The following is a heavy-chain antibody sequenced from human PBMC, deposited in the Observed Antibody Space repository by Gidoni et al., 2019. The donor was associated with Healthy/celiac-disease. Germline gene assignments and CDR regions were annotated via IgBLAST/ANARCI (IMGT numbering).Heavy chain of an antibody. Sequence: QVQLQESGPGLVKPSQTLSLTCTVSGGSIRSGGYSWSWSRQHPGKGLEWIGYIYYSGSTYYNPSLKSLVTISVDTSKNQFSLKLSSVTAADTAVYYCARATRSPIGSGANWFDPWGQGTLVTVSS. D-gene: IGHD3-10*01. V-gene: IGHV4-31*01. CDR1: GGSIRSGGYS. CDR2: IYYSGST. CDR3: ARATRSPIGSGANWFDP. J-gene: IGHJ5*02.